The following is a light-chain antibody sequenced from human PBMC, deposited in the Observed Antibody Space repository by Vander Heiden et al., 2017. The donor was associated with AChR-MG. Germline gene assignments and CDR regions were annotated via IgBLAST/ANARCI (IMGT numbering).Light chain of an antibody. J-gene: IGKJ5*01. V-gene: IGKV3D-15*01. CDR2: GAS. CDR3: QQYNNWPFT. Sequence: IVLTPSPATLSASPGERATLSCRASQSVSSNLAWYQQKPGQAPRLLIYGASTRATGIPARFSGSGSGTEFTLTISSLQSEDFAVYYCQQYNNWPFTFGQGTRLEIK. CDR1: QSVSSN.